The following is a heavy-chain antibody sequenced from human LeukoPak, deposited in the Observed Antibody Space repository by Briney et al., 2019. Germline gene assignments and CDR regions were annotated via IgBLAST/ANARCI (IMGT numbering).Heavy chain of an antibody. V-gene: IGHV4-34*01. D-gene: IGHD6-19*01. Sequence: SETLSLTCAVYGGSFSGYYWSWIRQPPGKGLEGIGEINHSGSTNYNPSLKSRVTISVDTSKNQFSLKLSSVTAADTAVYYCARLKIAVAGGSDYWGQGTLVTVSS. J-gene: IGHJ4*02. CDR3: ARLKIAVAGGSDY. CDR1: GGSFSGYY. CDR2: INHSGST.